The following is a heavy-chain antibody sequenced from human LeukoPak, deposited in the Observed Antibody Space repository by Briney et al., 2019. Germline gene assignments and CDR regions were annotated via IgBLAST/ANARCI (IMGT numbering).Heavy chain of an antibody. CDR3: AKGSSGYFADL. V-gene: IGHV3-33*06. J-gene: IGHJ5*02. D-gene: IGHD3-22*01. Sequence: PGGSLRLSCAASGFTFSSYGMHWVRQAPGKGLEWVAVIWYDGSNKYYADSVKARFTISRDNSKNTLYLQMNSLRAEDTALYYCAKGSSGYFADLWGQGTLVTVSS. CDR2: IWYDGSNK. CDR1: GFTFSSYG.